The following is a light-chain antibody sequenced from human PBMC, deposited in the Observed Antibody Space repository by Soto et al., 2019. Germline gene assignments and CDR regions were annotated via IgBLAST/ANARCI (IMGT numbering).Light chain of an antibody. CDR2: GAS. Sequence: EIVLTQSPGTLSLSPGERATLSCTASQSVSSSYLAWYQQKPGQAPRLLIYGASSRATGIPDRFSGSGSGTDFTLTISRLEPEDSAVYYCQQYGSSPRTFGQGTKVEIK. J-gene: IGKJ1*01. CDR3: QQYGSSPRT. CDR1: QSVSSSY. V-gene: IGKV3-20*01.